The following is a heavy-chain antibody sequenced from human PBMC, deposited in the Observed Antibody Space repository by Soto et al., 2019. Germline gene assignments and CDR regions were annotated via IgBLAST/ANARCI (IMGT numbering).Heavy chain of an antibody. V-gene: IGHV1-46*01. CDR2: IEPKSGET. CDR1: GYTFTAFW. Sequence: QVQLVQSGAEVKEPGASVKVSCKASGYTFTAFWIHWVRQAPGQGPEWVARIEPKSGETKYARVLEGRITVTSQASTSTVYMESSSLISDDKAFYFCVRDRPHAWFDPWGQGTLVTVSS. CDR3: VRDRPHAWFDP. J-gene: IGHJ5*02.